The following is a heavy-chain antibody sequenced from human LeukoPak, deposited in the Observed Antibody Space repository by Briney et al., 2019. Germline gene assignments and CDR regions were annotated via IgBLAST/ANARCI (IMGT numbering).Heavy chain of an antibody. D-gene: IGHD6-19*01. CDR3: AREGAVAGISPYY. Sequence: GGSLRLSCAASGFTFSSYWMSWVRQAPGKGLEWVANIKQDGSEKYYVDSVKGRFTISRDNAKNSLYLQMNSLRAEDTAVYYCAREGAVAGISPYYWGQGTLVTVSS. J-gene: IGHJ4*02. CDR2: IKQDGSEK. CDR1: GFTFSSYW. V-gene: IGHV3-7*01.